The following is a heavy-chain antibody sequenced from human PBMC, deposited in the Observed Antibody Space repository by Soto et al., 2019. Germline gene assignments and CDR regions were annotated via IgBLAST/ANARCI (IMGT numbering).Heavy chain of an antibody. Sequence: PGGSLRLSCAASGFTFSDYYMSWIRQAPGKGLEWVSYISSSGSTIYYADSVKGRFTISRDNAKNSLYLQMNSLRAEDTAVHYCARDPPPYCGGDCYPIYWGQGTLVTVSS. V-gene: IGHV3-11*01. J-gene: IGHJ4*02. D-gene: IGHD2-21*02. CDR1: GFTFSDYY. CDR2: ISSSGSTI. CDR3: ARDPPPYCGGDCYPIY.